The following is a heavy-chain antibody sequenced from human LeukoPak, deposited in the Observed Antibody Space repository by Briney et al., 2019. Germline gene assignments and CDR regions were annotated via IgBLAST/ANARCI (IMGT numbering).Heavy chain of an antibody. J-gene: IGHJ4*02. D-gene: IGHD3-10*02. CDR2: ISYDGSNK. V-gene: IGHV3-30*04. Sequence: GGSLRLSCAASGFTFSSYAMHWVRQAPGKGLEWVAVISYDGSNKYYADSVKGRFTISRDNSKNTLYLQMNSLRAEDTAVYYCARDVRAPHRATGYFDYWGQGTLVTVSS. CDR1: GFTFSSYA. CDR3: ARDVRAPHRATGYFDY.